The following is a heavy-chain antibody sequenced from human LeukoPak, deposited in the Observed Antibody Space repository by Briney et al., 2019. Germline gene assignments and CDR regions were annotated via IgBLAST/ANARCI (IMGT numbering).Heavy chain of an antibody. D-gene: IGHD2-2*01. Sequence: GGSLRLSCAASGFTFSSFAMHWVRQAPGKGLDWVAIISSDESSKYYADSVKGRFTISRDNPKNTLYLQMNSLRAEDTAVYYCARGGGYCSRTGCYGIDYWGQGTLVTVSS. V-gene: IGHV3-30-3*01. CDR2: ISSDESSK. CDR3: ARGGGYCSRTGCYGIDY. J-gene: IGHJ4*02. CDR1: GFTFSSFA.